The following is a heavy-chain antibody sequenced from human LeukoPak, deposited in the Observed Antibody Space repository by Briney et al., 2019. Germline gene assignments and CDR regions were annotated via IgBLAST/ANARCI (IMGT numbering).Heavy chain of an antibody. V-gene: IGHV4-4*07. CDR2: IYTSGST. Sequence: SETLSLTCTVSGGSISSYYWSWIRQPAGKGLEWIGRIYTSGSTNYNPSLKSRVTMSVDTSKNQCSLKLSSVTAADTAVYYCASHDYSNSRLFSWGQGTLVTVSS. J-gene: IGHJ4*02. CDR1: GGSISSYY. D-gene: IGHD4-11*01. CDR3: ASHDYSNSRLFS.